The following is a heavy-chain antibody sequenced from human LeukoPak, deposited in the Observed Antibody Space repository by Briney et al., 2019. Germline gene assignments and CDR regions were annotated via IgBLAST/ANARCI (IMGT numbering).Heavy chain of an antibody. CDR1: GYTFTGYY. CDR2: IILIFGTA. J-gene: IGHJ5*02. V-gene: IGHV1-69*06. Sequence: SVKVSCKASGYTFTGYYMHWVRQAPGQGLEWMGGIILIFGTANYAQKFRGRVTITADKSTRTAYMELSSLRSEDTAVYYCARDIPFYGSGGDWFDPWGQGTLVTVSS. CDR3: ARDIPFYGSGGDWFDP. D-gene: IGHD3-10*01.